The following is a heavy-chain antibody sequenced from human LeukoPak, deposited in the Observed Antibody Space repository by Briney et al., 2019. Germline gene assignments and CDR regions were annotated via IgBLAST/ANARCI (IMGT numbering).Heavy chain of an antibody. V-gene: IGHV3-48*03. D-gene: IGHD3-9*01. CDR3: ARGGTYDILTGYY. Sequence: GGSLRLSCAASGFTFSSYEMNWFRQAPGKGLEWVSYISSSGSTIYYADSVKGRFTISRDNAKNSLYLQMNSLRAEDTAVYYCARGGTYDILTGYYWGQGTLVTVSS. J-gene: IGHJ4*02. CDR2: ISSSGSTI. CDR1: GFTFSSYE.